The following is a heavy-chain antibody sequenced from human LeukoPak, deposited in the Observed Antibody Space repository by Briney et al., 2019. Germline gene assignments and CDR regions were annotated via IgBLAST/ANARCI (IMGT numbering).Heavy chain of an antibody. V-gene: IGHV4-34*01. CDR2: INHSGST. CDR3: ARARIYDFWSGYRRNCGMDV. J-gene: IGHJ6*02. D-gene: IGHD3-3*01. CDR1: GGSFSGYY. Sequence: SETLSLTCAVYGGSFSGYYWSWIRQPPGKGLEWIGEINHSGSTNYNPSLKSRVTISVDTSKNQFSLKLSSVTAADTAVYYCARARIYDFWSGYRRNCGMDVWGQGTTVTVSS.